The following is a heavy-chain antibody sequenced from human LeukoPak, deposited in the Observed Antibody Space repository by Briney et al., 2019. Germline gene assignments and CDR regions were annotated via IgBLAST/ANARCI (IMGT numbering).Heavy chain of an antibody. CDR1: GGSFSGYY. CDR2: INHSGST. CDR3: ARAILTGFQRDWFDP. V-gene: IGHV4-34*01. J-gene: IGHJ5*02. D-gene: IGHD3-9*01. Sequence: SETLSLTCAVYGGSFSGYYWSWIRQPPGKGLEWIGEINHSGSTTYNPSLESRVTMSLDTSKNHLSLKLRSVTAADTAVYYCARAILTGFQRDWFDPWGQGTLVTVSS.